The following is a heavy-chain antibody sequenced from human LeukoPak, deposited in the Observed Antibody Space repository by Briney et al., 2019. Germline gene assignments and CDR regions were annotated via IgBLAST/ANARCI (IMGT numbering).Heavy chain of an antibody. J-gene: IGHJ4*02. CDR1: GVSISSSSYY. D-gene: IGHD6-19*01. Sequence: MPSETLSLTCTVSGVSISSSSYYWGWIRQPPGKGLEWIGSISYSGSTYYNPSLKSRVTISVDTSKNQFSLKLSSVTAADTAVYYCASLGDSSGWSRRSERFDYWGQGTLVTVSS. V-gene: IGHV4-39*01. CDR2: ISYSGST. CDR3: ASLGDSSGWSRRSERFDY.